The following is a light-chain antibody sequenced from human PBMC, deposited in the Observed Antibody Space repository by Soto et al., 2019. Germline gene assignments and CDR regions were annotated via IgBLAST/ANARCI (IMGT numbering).Light chain of an antibody. J-gene: IGKJ3*01. V-gene: IGKV1-39*01. CDR1: QSINSY. Sequence: DIQMTQSPSSLSASIGDRVTITCRADQSINSYLNWYQQKPGKAPNLLIFAASTLESGVPSRFSGSGSGTEFTLIISSLQPEDFASYYCQQSYKTPFSFGLGTKVDIK. CDR2: AAS. CDR3: QQSYKTPFS.